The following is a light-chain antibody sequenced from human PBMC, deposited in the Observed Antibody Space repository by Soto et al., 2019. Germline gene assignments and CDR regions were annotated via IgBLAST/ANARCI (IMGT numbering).Light chain of an antibody. V-gene: IGKV3-15*01. CDR2: DAS. J-gene: IGKJ1*01. CDR1: QSLRSS. CDR3: QQYNNWPQT. Sequence: EILMTQSPATVSVSPGERATLSCRASQSLRSSLAWYQQKPGQAPRLLIYDASTRATGIPARFSGSGSGTDFTLTISGLQSEDFAVYYCQQYNNWPQTFGQGTKVDIK.